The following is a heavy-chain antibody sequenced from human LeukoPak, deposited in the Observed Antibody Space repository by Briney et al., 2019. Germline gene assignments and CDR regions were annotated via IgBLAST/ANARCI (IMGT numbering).Heavy chain of an antibody. CDR3: ARKSSSLGYCSSTSCYLTDNWFDP. D-gene: IGHD2-2*01. V-gene: IGHV1-69*04. CDR1: GYTFTSYA. Sequence: ASVKVSCKASGYTFTSYAISWVRQAPGQGLEWMGRIIPILGIANYAQKFQGRVTITADKSTSTAYMELSSLRSEDTAVYYCARKSSSLGYCSSTSCYLTDNWFDPWGQGTLVTVSS. CDR2: IIPILGIA. J-gene: IGHJ5*02.